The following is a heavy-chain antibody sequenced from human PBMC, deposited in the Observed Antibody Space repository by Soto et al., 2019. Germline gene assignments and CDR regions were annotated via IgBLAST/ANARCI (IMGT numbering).Heavy chain of an antibody. CDR2: ISGSVGST. Sequence: GGSLRLSCAASGFTFSDHGMHWVRQAPGKGLEWDSSISGSVGSTFYADSVKGRFTISRDNSMNTLYLQMNSLRAEDTAVYYCAKDRTIASRNFDSWGQGALVTVSS. D-gene: IGHD6-6*01. CDR1: GFTFSDHG. CDR3: AKDRTIASRNFDS. V-gene: IGHV3-23*01. J-gene: IGHJ4*02.